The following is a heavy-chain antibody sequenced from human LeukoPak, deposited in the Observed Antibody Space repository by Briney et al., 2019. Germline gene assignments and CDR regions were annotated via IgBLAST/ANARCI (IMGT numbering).Heavy chain of an antibody. CDR3: ARDQGNYYDSSGYYFTPAFFRY. CDR1: GGSISSGGYY. CDR2: IYYSGST. J-gene: IGHJ4*02. D-gene: IGHD3-22*01. V-gene: IGHV4-31*03. Sequence: SETLSLTCTVSGGSISSGGYYWSWIRQHPGKGLEWIGYIYYSGSTYYNPSLKSRVTISVDTSKNQFSLKLSSVTAADTAVYYCARDQGNYYDSSGYYFTPAFFRYWGQGTLVTVSS.